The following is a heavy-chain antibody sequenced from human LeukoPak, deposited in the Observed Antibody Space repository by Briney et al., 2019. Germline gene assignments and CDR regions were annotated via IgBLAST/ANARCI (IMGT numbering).Heavy chain of an antibody. Sequence: SETLSLTCTVSGGSISSSSCYWGWIRQPPGKGLEWIGSIYYSGSTYYNPSLKSRVTISVDTSKNQFSLKLSSVTAADTAVYYCARDTRRYNWNYGRSWFDPWGQGTLVTVSS. CDR1: GGSISSSSCY. J-gene: IGHJ5*02. D-gene: IGHD1-7*01. CDR2: IYYSGST. CDR3: ARDTRRYNWNYGRSWFDP. V-gene: IGHV4-39*07.